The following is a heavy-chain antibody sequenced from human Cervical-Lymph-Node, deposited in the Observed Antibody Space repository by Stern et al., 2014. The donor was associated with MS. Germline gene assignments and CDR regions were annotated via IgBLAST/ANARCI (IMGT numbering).Heavy chain of an antibody. CDR3: AKDRGYYNFWTGSTRNGMDV. CDR1: GFTFSTYG. V-gene: IGHV3-30*18. D-gene: IGHD3-3*01. Sequence: VQLVESGGGVVQPGRSLRLSCAASGFTFSTYGMHWVRQAPGKGLEWGAGVSNDGNDKYYGDSVKGRFTISRDNSKNTLFLHLSSLRGEDTAVFYCAKDRGYYNFWTGSTRNGMDVWGQGTTVTVSS. J-gene: IGHJ6*02. CDR2: VSNDGNDK.